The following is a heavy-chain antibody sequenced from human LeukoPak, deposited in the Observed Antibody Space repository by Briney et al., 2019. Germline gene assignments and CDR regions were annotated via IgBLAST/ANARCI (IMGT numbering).Heavy chain of an antibody. CDR2: IRYGGSNK. D-gene: IGHD6-13*01. V-gene: IGHV3-30*02. Sequence: GGSLRLSCAASGFTFSSFEMKWVRQAPGKGLEWVAFIRYGGSNKYYADSVKGRVTISRDNSKNTLYLQMNTLRADDTAVYYCAKDHGSSDWYYFDYWGQGTLVTVSS. CDR1: GFTFSSFE. CDR3: AKDHGSSDWYYFDY. J-gene: IGHJ4*02.